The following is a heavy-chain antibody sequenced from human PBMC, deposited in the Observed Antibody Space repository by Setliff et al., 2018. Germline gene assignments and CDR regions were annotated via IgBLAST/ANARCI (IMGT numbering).Heavy chain of an antibody. Sequence: PSETLSLTCTVSGGSISNNYWSWVRQPPGKGLEWIGYIYTSGSTNYNPSHKSRGTISVDTSRNQFSLKLSSVTAADTAVYYCVRVEAGYCSSTSCYVVGAFDIWGQGTMVTVSS. CDR2: IYTSGST. J-gene: IGHJ3*02. D-gene: IGHD2-2*03. CDR3: VRVEAGYCSSTSCYVVGAFDI. V-gene: IGHV4-4*08. CDR1: GGSISNNY.